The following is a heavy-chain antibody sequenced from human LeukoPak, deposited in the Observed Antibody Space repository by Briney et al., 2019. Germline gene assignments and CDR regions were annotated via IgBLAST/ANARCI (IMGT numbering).Heavy chain of an antibody. J-gene: IGHJ4*02. V-gene: IGHV3-30*18. D-gene: IGHD2-15*01. CDR3: AKVRVGTAHFDY. CDR1: GFTFRTYG. Sequence: GGSLRLSRAASGFTFRTYGMHWVRQAPGKGLEWVVVISHDGSNKNYADSVKGRFTISRDNSKNTLYLQMNSLRPEDTAVYYCAKVRVGTAHFDYWGQGTLVTVSS. CDR2: ISHDGSNK.